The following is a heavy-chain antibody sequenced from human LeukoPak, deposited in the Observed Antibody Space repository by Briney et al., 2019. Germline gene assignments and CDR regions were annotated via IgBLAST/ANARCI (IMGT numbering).Heavy chain of an antibody. J-gene: IGHJ4*02. Sequence: AGGSLRLSCTASGFTFGDYAMSWVRQAPGKGLEWIGEINHSGSTNYNPSLKSRVTISVDTSTNQFSLKLSSVTAADTAVYYCARYGELYSLLFDYWGQGTLVTVSS. CDR3: ARYGELYSLLFDY. CDR2: INHSGST. V-gene: IGHV4-34*01. CDR1: GFTFGDYA. D-gene: IGHD3-10*01.